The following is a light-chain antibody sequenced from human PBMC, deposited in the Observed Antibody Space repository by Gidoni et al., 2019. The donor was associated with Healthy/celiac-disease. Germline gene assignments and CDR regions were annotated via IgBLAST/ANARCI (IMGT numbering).Light chain of an antibody. J-gene: IGKJ4*01. V-gene: IGKV3-15*01. CDR1: QSVSSN. CDR2: GAS. CDR3: QQYNNWPRT. Sequence: EIGMTQSPATLSVSPGERATLSCRDSQSVSSNVAWYQQKPGQAPRLLIYGASTRATGIPARFSGSGSGTEFTLTISSLQSEDFAVYYCQQYNNWPRTFXGXTKVEIK.